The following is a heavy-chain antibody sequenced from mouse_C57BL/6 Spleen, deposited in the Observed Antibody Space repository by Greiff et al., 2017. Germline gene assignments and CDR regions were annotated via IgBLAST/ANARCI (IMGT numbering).Heavy chain of an antibody. CDR2: IHPNSGST. J-gene: IGHJ3*01. CDR3: ARYDSNYVPFAY. CDR1: GYTFTSYW. V-gene: IGHV1-64*01. D-gene: IGHD2-5*01. Sequence: QVQLQQPGAELVKPGASVKLSCKASGYTFTSYWMHWVKQRPGQGLEWIGMIHPNSGSTNYNEKFKSKATLTVDKSSSTAYMQLSSLTSEDSAVYCCARYDSNYVPFAYWGQGTLVTVSA.